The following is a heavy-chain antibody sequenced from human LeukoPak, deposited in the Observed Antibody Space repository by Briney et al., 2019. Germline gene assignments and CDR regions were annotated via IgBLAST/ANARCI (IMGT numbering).Heavy chain of an antibody. CDR3: ARDLTEDGPSFQVASPFDY. V-gene: IGHV6-1*01. CDR1: GDRVSSNSAA. Sequence: SQTLSLTCAISGDRVSSNSAAWNWIRQSPSRGLEWLGRTYYRSKWYNDYAVSVKSRITINPATSKNQFSLQLTSVTPEDTAGYYFARDLTEDGPSFQVASPFDYWGQGTLVTVSS. CDR2: TYYRSKWYN. D-gene: IGHD2-15*01. J-gene: IGHJ4*02.